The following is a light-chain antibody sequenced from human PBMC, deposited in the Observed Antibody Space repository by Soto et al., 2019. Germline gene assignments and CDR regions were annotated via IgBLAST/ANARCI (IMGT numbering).Light chain of an antibody. CDR1: QSVRSNY. CDR3: QQYGGSPYT. V-gene: IGKV3-20*01. CDR2: GAS. Sequence: EIVLTQSPGTLSLSPGERATLSCRASQSVRSNYLAWYQQKPGQAPRLLIYGASSRATGIPDRSSGTGSGTDFTLTISRLEPEDFAVYYCQQYGGSPYTFGQGTKLELK. J-gene: IGKJ2*01.